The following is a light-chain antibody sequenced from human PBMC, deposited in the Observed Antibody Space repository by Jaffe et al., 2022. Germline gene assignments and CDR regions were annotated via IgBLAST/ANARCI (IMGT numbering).Light chain of an antibody. Sequence: QTVVTQESSLTVSPGGTVTLTCASSTGAVTYAYYPNWFQQKPGQAPRSLIYSTSNKNSWTPARFSGSLLGGKAALTVSGVQPEDEADYFCLLYHSGIPIFGGGTKLTVL. CDR3: LLYHSGIPI. CDR2: STS. CDR1: TGAVTYAYY. J-gene: IGLJ2*01. V-gene: IGLV7-43*01.